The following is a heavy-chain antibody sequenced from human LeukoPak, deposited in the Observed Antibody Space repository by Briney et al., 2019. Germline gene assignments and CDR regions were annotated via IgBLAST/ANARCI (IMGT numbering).Heavy chain of an antibody. CDR2: ISAYNGNT. J-gene: IGHJ4*02. CDR3: ARDSPLYYDSSGYYPYYFDY. V-gene: IGHV1-18*01. CDR1: GGTFSSYA. D-gene: IGHD3-22*01. Sequence: GAPVKLSCKASGGTFSSYAISWVRQAPGQGLEWMGWISAYNGNTNYAQKLQGRVTMTTDTSTSTAYMELRSLRSDDTAVYYCARDSPLYYDSSGYYPYYFDYWGQGTLVTVSS.